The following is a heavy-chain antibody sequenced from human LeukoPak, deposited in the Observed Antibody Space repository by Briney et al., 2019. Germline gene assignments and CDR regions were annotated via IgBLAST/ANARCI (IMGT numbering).Heavy chain of an antibody. CDR3: ARDVRAAAGPFDY. CDR1: GFTFSSYG. V-gene: IGHV3-33*08. CDR2: IWYDGSNK. J-gene: IGHJ4*02. D-gene: IGHD6-13*01. Sequence: GGSLRLSCAASGFTFSSYGMHWVRQAPGKGLEWVAVIWYDGSNKFYADSVKGRFTISRDNSKNTLYLQMNSLRAEDTAVYYCARDVRAAAGPFDYWGQGTLVTVSS.